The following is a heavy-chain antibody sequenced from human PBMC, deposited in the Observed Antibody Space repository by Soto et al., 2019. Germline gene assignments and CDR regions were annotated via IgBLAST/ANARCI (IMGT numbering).Heavy chain of an antibody. CDR1: AGSFSGFD. Sequence: QVQLQQWGAGHLKPSETLSLTCAVSAGSFSGFDWTWIRQSPGRGLEWVGDVNHRGGTRYTSSLQGRLTLSVDTSTNQFSLKLRSVVAADMAVYYCARGLRSGYDYAAFDIWSQGTQVTVS. J-gene: IGHJ3*02. CDR2: VNHRGGT. CDR3: ARGLRSGYDYAAFDI. D-gene: IGHD3-22*01. V-gene: IGHV4-34*02.